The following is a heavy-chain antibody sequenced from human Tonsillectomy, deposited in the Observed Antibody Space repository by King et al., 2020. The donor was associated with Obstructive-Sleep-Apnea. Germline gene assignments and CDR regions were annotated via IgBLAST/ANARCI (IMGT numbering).Heavy chain of an antibody. D-gene: IGHD3-10*01. CDR3: ARAGSMVRGVTQAFDY. V-gene: IGHV3-7*01. J-gene: IGHJ4*02. Sequence: VQLVESGGGLVQPGGSLRLSCAASGFTFSSYWMSWVRQAPGKGLEWVANIKQDGSEKYYVDSVKGRFTISRDNAKNSLYLQMNSLRAEDTAVYYCARAGSMVRGVTQAFDYWGQGTLVTVSS. CDR1: GFTFSSYW. CDR2: IKQDGSEK.